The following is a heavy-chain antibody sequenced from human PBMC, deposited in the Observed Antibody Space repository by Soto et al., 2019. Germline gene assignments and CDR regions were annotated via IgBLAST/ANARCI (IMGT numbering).Heavy chain of an antibody. J-gene: IGHJ4*02. CDR2: ILPVFGTT. CDR3: ARGTNPAAIRPFFEY. CDR1: GDTFRNFA. V-gene: IGHV1-69*13. Sequence: SVKVSCKASGDTFRNFAITWVRQAPGQGLEWMGAILPVFGTTNTAQKFQGRVTITADEYTSTAFMELSSLRSEDTAIYYCARGTNPAAIRPFFEYWGQGTPVTVSS. D-gene: IGHD2-2*02.